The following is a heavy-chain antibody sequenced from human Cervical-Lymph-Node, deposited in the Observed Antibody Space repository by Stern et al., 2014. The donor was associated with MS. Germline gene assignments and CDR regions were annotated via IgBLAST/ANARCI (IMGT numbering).Heavy chain of an antibody. J-gene: IGHJ5*02. CDR1: GGSFKSYA. CDR3: ARERSIHYPAFAP. V-gene: IGHV1-69*19. D-gene: IGHD3-10*01. Sequence: QVKLVQSGAEGKKPGSSVRVSFKASGGSFKSYAFNWLRQAPGQGLEWMGDIVPMFSKAHSAQKFPGRVSVTADESTITVYMDLTFLTSEDTSVYYCARERSIHYPAFAPWGQGTLVTVSS. CDR2: IVPMFSKA.